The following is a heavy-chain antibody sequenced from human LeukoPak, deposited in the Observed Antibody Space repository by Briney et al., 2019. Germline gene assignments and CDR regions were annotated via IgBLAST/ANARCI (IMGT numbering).Heavy chain of an antibody. CDR3: ARGRGSNSGWFDY. CDR2: IYTSGST. D-gene: IGHD6-19*01. CDR1: GGSISSGSYY. J-gene: IGHJ4*02. Sequence: SQTLSLTCTVSGGSISSGSYYWSWIRQPAGKGLEWIGRIYTSGSTNYNPSLKSRVTISVDTSKNQFSLKLSSVTAADTAVYYCARGRGSNSGWFDYWGQGALVTVSS. V-gene: IGHV4-61*02.